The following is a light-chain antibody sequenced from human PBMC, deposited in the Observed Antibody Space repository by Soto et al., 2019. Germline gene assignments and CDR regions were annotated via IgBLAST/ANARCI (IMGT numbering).Light chain of an antibody. J-gene: IGLJ1*01. CDR3: QSYDSTLRARYV. CDR1: SSNIGAGYD. Sequence: QLVLTQPPSVSGAPGQRVTISCTGSSSNIGAGYDVHWYQQRPGTAPKLLIFGNNNRPSGVPDRFSGSKSGTSASLAITGLQAEDEGDYYCQSYDSTLRARYVFGTGSKVTVL. V-gene: IGLV1-40*01. CDR2: GNN.